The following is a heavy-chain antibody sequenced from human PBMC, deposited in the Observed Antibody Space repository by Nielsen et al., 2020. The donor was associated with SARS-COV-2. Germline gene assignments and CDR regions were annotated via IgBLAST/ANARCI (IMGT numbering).Heavy chain of an antibody. J-gene: IGHJ6*03. V-gene: IGHV5-51*01. Sequence: GESLKISCKASGYRFTSNWIGWVRQMPGKGLERMASIYPSDSDARYSPSFQGQVSISVDKSITTAYLQWSSLKASDTAMYYCVRGDYMDVWGTGTTVTVSS. CDR2: IYPSDSDA. CDR1: GYRFTSNW. CDR3: VRGDYMDV. D-gene: IGHD3-16*01.